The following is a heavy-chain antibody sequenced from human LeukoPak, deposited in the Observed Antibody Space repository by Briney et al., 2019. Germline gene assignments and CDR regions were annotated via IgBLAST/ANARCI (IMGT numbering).Heavy chain of an antibody. CDR2: LSYDGTNK. J-gene: IGHJ3*02. CDR3: AKDLAYYDSSGDYYPAFDI. Sequence: GGSLRLSCAVSGFTFGDYGMHWVRQAPGKGLEWLAVLSYDGTNKYYADSVKGRFTIYRDNSENALYLQMNSLRAEDTAIYYCAKDLAYYDSSGDYYPAFDIWGQGTMVTVSS. D-gene: IGHD3-22*01. CDR1: GFTFGDYG. V-gene: IGHV3-30*18.